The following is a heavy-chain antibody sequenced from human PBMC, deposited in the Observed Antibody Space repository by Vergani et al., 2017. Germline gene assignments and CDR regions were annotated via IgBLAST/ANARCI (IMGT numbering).Heavy chain of an antibody. CDR3: ASSYCSSISCYELD. CDR2: INHSGST. D-gene: IGHD2-2*01. Sequence: QVQLQQWGAGLLKPSETLSLTCAVYGGSFSGYYWSWIRQPPGKGLEWIGEINHSGSTNYNPSLKSRVTISVDTSKNQFSLKLSSVTAADTAVYYCASSYCSSISCYELDWGQGTLVTVSS. CDR1: GGSFSGYY. V-gene: IGHV4-34*01. J-gene: IGHJ4*02.